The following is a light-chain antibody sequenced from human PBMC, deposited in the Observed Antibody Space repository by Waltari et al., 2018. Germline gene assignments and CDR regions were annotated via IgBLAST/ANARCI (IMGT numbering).Light chain of an antibody. Sequence: SYVLTQPPSVSVAPALTASITCGGNNIGSKSVHWYQHKPGQAPALVVYDDSDRPSGIPERFSGSNSGSPATLTITRVEAGDEADYYCQVWDINSDHWVFGGGTKLTVL. CDR3: QVWDINSDHWV. CDR1: NIGSKS. V-gene: IGLV3-21*02. J-gene: IGLJ3*02. CDR2: DDS.